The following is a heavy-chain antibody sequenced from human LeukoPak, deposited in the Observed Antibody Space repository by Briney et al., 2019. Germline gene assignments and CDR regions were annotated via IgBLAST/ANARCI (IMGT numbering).Heavy chain of an antibody. CDR3: ARDETYDYESNGYLDF. Sequence: PGGSLRLSCAASGFTLSNYWMHWVRQVPGKGLVWVSRITDDGSSTGYVDSVRGRFTISRDNAKNLVYLQMSSLRAEDTAIYYCARDETYDYESNGYLDFWGQGTVVTVSS. CDR1: GFTLSNYW. CDR2: ITDDGSST. J-gene: IGHJ4*02. V-gene: IGHV3-74*01. D-gene: IGHD3-22*01.